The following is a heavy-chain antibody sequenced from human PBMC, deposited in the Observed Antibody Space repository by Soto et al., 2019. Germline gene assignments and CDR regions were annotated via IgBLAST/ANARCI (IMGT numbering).Heavy chain of an antibody. Sequence: GWSLRLSCAASGFTFSSYAMHLVRQAPGKGLEWVAVISYDGSNKYYADSVKGRFTISRDNSKNTLYLQMNSLRAEDTAVYYCARDYSSGWYLVNYYYGMEVWGKGTKVTVS. CDR2: ISYDGSNK. D-gene: IGHD6-19*01. J-gene: IGHJ6*04. CDR3: ARDYSSGWYLVNYYYGMEV. CDR1: GFTFSSYA. V-gene: IGHV3-30-3*01.